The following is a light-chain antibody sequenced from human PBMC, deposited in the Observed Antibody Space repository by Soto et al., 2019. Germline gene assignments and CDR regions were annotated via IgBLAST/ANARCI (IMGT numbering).Light chain of an antibody. CDR2: DAS. Sequence: DIQMTQSPSTLSASVGDRVTITCRASQSISSWLAWYQQKPGKAPKLLIYDASSLESGVPLRFSGNGSGTEFTLTISSLQPDDFATYYCQQYNSYPYPFGQGTKLEIK. J-gene: IGKJ2*01. CDR3: QQYNSYPYP. V-gene: IGKV1-5*01. CDR1: QSISSW.